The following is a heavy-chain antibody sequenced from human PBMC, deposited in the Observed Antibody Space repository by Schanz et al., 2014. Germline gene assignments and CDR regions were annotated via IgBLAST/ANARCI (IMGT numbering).Heavy chain of an antibody. CDR3: ARDAGYCRQTTCYSYYFDY. CDR1: GFTFSSYG. V-gene: IGHV3-21*01. CDR2: ISSSSSFI. Sequence: EVQLVESGGGLVKPGGSLRLSCAASGFTFSSYGMNWVRQAPGKGLEWVSYISSSSSFIYYADSVKGRFTISRDNAKNSVYLQMNSLRDEDTAVYYCARDAGYCRQTTCYSYYFDYWGQGTLVTVPS. J-gene: IGHJ4*02. D-gene: IGHD2-2*01.